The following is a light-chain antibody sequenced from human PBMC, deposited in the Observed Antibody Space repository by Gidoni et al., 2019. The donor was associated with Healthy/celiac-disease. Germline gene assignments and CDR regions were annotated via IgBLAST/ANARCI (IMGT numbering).Light chain of an antibody. J-gene: IGKJ4*01. CDR3: QQRSNWLT. Sequence: ELVLTQSPATLSLSPGERATLSCRASQSVSSYLAWYQQNPGQAPRLLIYDASHRATGIPARFSGSGSGTDFTLTISSLEPEDFAVYYCQQRSNWLTFGGGTKVEIK. CDR1: QSVSSY. V-gene: IGKV3-11*01. CDR2: DAS.